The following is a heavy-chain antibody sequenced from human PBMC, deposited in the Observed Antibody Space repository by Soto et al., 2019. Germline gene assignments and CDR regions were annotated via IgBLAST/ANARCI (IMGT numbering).Heavy chain of an antibody. J-gene: IGHJ4*02. Sequence: GGSLRLCCTASEFTFSSYWMTWVRQAPGKGLEWVANIKEDGSEKYYVDSVKGRFTISRDNAKNSLYLQMNSLRAEDTAVYYCARDGYTYPYYFAYWGQGTLVTVSS. CDR1: EFTFSSYW. CDR3: ARDGYTYPYYFAY. D-gene: IGHD5-12*01. CDR2: IKEDGSEK. V-gene: IGHV3-7*01.